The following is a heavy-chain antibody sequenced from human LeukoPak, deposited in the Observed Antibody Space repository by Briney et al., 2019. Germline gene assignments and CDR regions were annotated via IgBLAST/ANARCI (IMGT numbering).Heavy chain of an antibody. CDR1: GGSFSGYY. D-gene: IGHD5-18*01. Sequence: SETLSLTCAVYGGSFSGYYWSWIRQPPGEGLEWIGEINHSGGTNYNPSLKSRVTISVDTSKNQFSLKLSSVTAADTAVYYCAGGKPWIQLWSPYFDYWGQGTLVTVSS. CDR2: INHSGGT. V-gene: IGHV4-34*01. J-gene: IGHJ4*02. CDR3: AGGKPWIQLWSPYFDY.